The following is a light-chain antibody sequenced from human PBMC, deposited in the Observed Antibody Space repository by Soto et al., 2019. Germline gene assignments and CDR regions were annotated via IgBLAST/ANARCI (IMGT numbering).Light chain of an antibody. J-gene: IGKJ2*01. CDR2: QAS. Sequence: DIQMTQSPSTLSASVGDRVTITCRATQNIDTWLAWYQQKPGKAPKLLIYQASLLESGVPSRFSGSGSGTEFPLTISSLQPDDFATYYCQQYNTYSYTFGRGTKVEIK. CDR3: QQYNTYSYT. CDR1: QNIDTW. V-gene: IGKV1-5*03.